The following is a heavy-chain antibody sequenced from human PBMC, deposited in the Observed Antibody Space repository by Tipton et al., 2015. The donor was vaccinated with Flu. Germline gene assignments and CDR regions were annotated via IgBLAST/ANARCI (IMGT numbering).Heavy chain of an antibody. Sequence: TLSLTCSVSGDSIGSDYFWGWIRQPPGQGLEWIGNVHRTGNPYYNPSLKSRVTISVDTSRNQFSLRLTSVTAADTAVYYCARRDCSNYVSEPKNWFDPWGQGTLVTVSS. CDR3: ARRDCSNYVSEPKNWFDP. CDR1: GDSIGSDYF. J-gene: IGHJ5*02. V-gene: IGHV4-38-2*01. D-gene: IGHD4-11*01. CDR2: VHRTGNP.